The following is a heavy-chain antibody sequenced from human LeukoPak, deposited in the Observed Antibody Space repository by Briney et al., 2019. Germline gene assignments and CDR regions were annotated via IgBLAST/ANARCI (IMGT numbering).Heavy chain of an antibody. CDR1: GYSFTSYW. D-gene: IGHD3-16*02. Sequence: GESLKISCKGSGYSFTSYWIGWVRQMPGKGLEWMGIIYPGDSDTRYSPSFQGQVTISADKSISTAYLQWSSLKASDTAMYYCARPRRYIIWGSYRADAFDIWGQGTMVTVSS. J-gene: IGHJ3*02. CDR2: IYPGDSDT. V-gene: IGHV5-51*01. CDR3: ARPRRYIIWGSYRADAFDI.